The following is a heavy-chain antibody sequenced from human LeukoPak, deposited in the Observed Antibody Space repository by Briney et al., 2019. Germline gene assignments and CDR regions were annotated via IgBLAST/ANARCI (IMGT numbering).Heavy chain of an antibody. D-gene: IGHD2/OR15-2a*01. V-gene: IGHV3-64D*09. CDR2: ISSNGGST. Sequence: GGSLRLSCSASGFTFSGYAMHWVRQAPGKGLEYVSVISSNGGSTYYADSVKGRFTISRDNSKDTLYLQMSNLRPEDTAIYYCVKVGISTYDHWGQGTLVTVSS. CDR1: GFTFSGYA. J-gene: IGHJ4*02. CDR3: VKVGISTYDH.